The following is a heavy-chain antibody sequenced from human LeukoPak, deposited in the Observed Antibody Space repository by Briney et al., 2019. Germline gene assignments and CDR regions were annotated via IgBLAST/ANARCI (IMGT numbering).Heavy chain of an antibody. CDR3: ARDAAPKYGMDV. CDR2: MNPNSGNT. D-gene: IGHD2-2*01. CDR1: GYTFTSYD. Sequence: ASVKVSCKASGYTFTSYDINWVRQATGQGLEWMGWMNPNSGNTGYAQKFQGRVTMTRNTSISTAYMELSSLRSEDTAVYYCARDAAPKYGMDVWGQGTTVTVSS. J-gene: IGHJ6*02. V-gene: IGHV1-8*01.